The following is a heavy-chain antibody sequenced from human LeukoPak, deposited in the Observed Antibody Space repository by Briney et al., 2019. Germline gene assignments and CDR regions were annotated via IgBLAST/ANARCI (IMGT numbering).Heavy chain of an antibody. Sequence: PSETLSLTCTVSGXSISSYYWSWIRQPPGKGLEWIGYIYYGGSTNYNASLKSRVTISLDTSKNQFSLKVSSVTAADTAVYYCARVTRGYSYGPLDYWGQGILVTVSS. CDR2: IYYGGST. CDR1: GXSISSYY. V-gene: IGHV4-59*01. CDR3: ARVTRGYSYGPLDY. J-gene: IGHJ4*02. D-gene: IGHD5-18*01.